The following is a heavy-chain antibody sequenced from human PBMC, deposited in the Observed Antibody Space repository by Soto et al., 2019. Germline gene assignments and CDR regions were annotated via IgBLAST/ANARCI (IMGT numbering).Heavy chain of an antibody. D-gene: IGHD6-13*01. CDR3: ARLGTPYYSSSWGNWFDP. V-gene: IGHV1-69*01. CDR1: GGTFSSYA. J-gene: IGHJ5*02. Sequence: QVPLVQSGAEVKKPGSSVKVSCQASGGTFSSYAISWVRQAPGQGLEWMGGIIPIFGTANYAQKFQGRVTITADESTSTAYMELSSLRSEDTAVYYCARLGTPYYSSSWGNWFDPWGQGTLVTVSS. CDR2: IIPIFGTA.